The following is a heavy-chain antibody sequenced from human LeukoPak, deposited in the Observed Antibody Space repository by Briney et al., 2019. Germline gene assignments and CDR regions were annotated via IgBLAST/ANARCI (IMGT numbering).Heavy chain of an antibody. V-gene: IGHV1-8*03. CDR2: MNPNSGNT. J-gene: IGHJ4*02. Sequence: ASVKVSCKASGYTFTSYDINWVRQATGQGLEWMGWMNPNSGNTGYAQKFQGRVTITRNTSISTAYMELSSLRSEDTAVYYCARRAGPYGGTDYWGQGTLVTVSS. CDR1: GYTFTSYD. CDR3: ARRAGPYGGTDY. D-gene: IGHD4-23*01.